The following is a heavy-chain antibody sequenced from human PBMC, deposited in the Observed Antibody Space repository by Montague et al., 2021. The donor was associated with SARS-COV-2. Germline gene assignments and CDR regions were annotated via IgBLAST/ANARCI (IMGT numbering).Heavy chain of an antibody. D-gene: IGHD3-10*01. J-gene: IGHJ6*02. CDR3: ATLARGLFDHGMDV. Sequence: SLRLSCAASGFTFSRHEVNWVRQAPGKGLEWVSYITSDGGIIYYADFVEGRFTRDNAKNSLYPHMNSLRVGDTAVYYCATLARGLFDHGMDVWGQGTTVTVSS. CDR1: GFTFSRHE. V-gene: IGHV3-48*03. CDR2: ITSDGGII.